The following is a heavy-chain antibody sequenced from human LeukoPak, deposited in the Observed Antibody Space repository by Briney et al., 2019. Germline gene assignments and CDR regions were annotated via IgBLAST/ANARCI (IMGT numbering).Heavy chain of an antibody. Sequence: SVKVSCKAFGATLNIGHAFIWARQAPGQGLQWMGRIIPFLGEVNYAQNFQGRVSFTADKSTATMYMEMKSLRLDDTAIYYCSPCGHAYDWFGPWGQGTLVTVSS. CDR1: GATLNIGHA. J-gene: IGHJ5*02. CDR3: SPCGHAYDWFGP. CDR2: IIPFLGEV. V-gene: IGHV1-69*04. D-gene: IGHD5-12*01.